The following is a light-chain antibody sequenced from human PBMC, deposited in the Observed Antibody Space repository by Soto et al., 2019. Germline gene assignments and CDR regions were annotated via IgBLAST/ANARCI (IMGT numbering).Light chain of an antibody. CDR1: QSVSSSY. V-gene: IGKV3-20*01. CDR3: QQYGSSPRT. CDR2: GAS. J-gene: IGKJ1*01. Sequence: EIVLTQSPGTLSVSPRERSTLSCRTSQSVSSSYLAWYQQKPGQAPRLLIYGASSRATGIPDRFSGSGSGTDFTLTISRLEPEDFAVYYCQQYGSSPRTFGQGTKVDI.